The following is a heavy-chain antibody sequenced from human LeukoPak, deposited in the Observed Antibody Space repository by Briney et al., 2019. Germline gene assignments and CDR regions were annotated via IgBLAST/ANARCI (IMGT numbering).Heavy chain of an antibody. CDR2: IYYSGST. CDR3: ARRSGYDSLDY. J-gene: IGHJ4*02. D-gene: IGHD5-12*01. Sequence: PSETLSPTCTVSGGSISSYYWSWIRQPPGKGLEWIGYIYYSGSTNYNPSLKSRVTISVDTSKNQFSLKLSSVTAADTAVYYCARRSGYDSLDYWGQGTLVTVSS. V-gene: IGHV4-59*01. CDR1: GGSISSYY.